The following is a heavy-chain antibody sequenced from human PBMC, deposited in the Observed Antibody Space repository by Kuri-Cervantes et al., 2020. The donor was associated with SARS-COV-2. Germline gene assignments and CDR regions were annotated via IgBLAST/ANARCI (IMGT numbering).Heavy chain of an antibody. CDR3: ARGFDSPLDY. J-gene: IGHJ4*01. V-gene: IGHV1-69*10. Sequence: SVKVSCKTSGASFTLSAFSWVRQAPGQGLEWMGGIIPMLHKAHYAQKFQDRVTITADESTSTLYIDLNNLKSDDTAVYYCARGFDSPLDYWGQGTLITVSS. CDR2: IIPMLHKA. CDR1: GASFTLSA. D-gene: IGHD3-9*01.